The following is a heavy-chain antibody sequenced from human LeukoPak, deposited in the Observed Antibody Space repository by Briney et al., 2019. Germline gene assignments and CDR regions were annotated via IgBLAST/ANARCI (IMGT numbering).Heavy chain of an antibody. CDR3: ARHKEGYYFDY. V-gene: IGHV4-59*08. CDR2: IYYSEST. CDR1: GGSFSGYY. Sequence: SETLSLTCAVYGGSFSGYYWSWIRQPPGKGLEWIGHIYYSESTNYNPSLKGRVTISVDTSKNQFFLRLSSVTAADTAVYYCARHKEGYYFDYWGQGTLVTVSS. J-gene: IGHJ4*02.